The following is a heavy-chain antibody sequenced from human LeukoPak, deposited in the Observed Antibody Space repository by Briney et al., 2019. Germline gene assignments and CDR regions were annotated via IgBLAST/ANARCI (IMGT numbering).Heavy chain of an antibody. CDR3: AKDGDGRYSFDY. V-gene: IGHV3-33*06. Sequence: PGRSLRLSCAASRFTFSIYGMHWVRQAPGKGLEWVAVIWYDGSNKYYADSVKGRFSISRDNSKNTLYLQMNSLRAEDKAVYYCAKDGDGRYSFDYWGQGTLVSVSS. CDR2: IWYDGSNK. J-gene: IGHJ4*02. CDR1: RFTFSIYG. D-gene: IGHD2-21*01.